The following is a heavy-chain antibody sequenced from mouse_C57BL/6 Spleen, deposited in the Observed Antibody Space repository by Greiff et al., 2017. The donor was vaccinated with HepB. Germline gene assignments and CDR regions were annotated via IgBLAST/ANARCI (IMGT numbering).Heavy chain of an antibody. Sequence: EVQVVESGEGLVKPGGSLKLSCAASGFTFSSYAMSWVRQTPEKRLEWVAYISSGGDYIYYADTVKGRFTISRDNARNTLYLQMSSLKSEDTAMYYCTSGWGYSNYYAMDYWGQGTSVTVSS. V-gene: IGHV5-9-1*02. D-gene: IGHD2-5*01. CDR1: GFTFSSYA. CDR2: ISSGGDYI. CDR3: TSGWGYSNYYAMDY. J-gene: IGHJ4*01.